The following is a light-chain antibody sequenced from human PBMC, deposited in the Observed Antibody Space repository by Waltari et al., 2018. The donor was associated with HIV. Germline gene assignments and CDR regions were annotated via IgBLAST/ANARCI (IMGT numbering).Light chain of an antibody. Sequence: DIVINDSPDSLAVSLGERATINCNSIQSVLYRANNKNYIAWYQQKPGQPPKLLIYWASGRESGVPDRFSGSGSGTDCTLTISSLKAEDVAAYYCKQYYNVPLTFGGGTKVESK. V-gene: IGKV4-1*01. CDR3: KQYYNVPLT. CDR2: WAS. CDR1: QSVLYRANNKNY. J-gene: IGKJ4*01.